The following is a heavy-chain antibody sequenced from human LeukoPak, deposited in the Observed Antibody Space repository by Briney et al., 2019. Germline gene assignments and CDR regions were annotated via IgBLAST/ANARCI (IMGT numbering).Heavy chain of an antibody. D-gene: IGHD3-16*01. CDR1: GFTFDDYA. CDR3: AKDIFSDYDYVWGSYERGNAFDI. V-gene: IGHV3-9*01. Sequence: PGRSLRLSCAASGFTFDDYAMHWVRQAPGKGLEWVSGISWNSGSIGYADSVKGRFTISRDNAKNSLYLQMNSLRAEDTALYYCAKDIFSDYDYVWGSYERGNAFDIWGQGTMVTVSS. J-gene: IGHJ3*02. CDR2: ISWNSGSI.